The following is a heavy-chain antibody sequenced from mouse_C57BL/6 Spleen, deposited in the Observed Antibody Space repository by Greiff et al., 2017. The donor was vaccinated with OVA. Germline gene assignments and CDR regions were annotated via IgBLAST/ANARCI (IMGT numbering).Heavy chain of an antibody. Sequence: EVQLVESGGGLVKPGGSLKLSCAASGFTFSSYAMPWVRQTPEKRLEWVANISAGGSYTYYPDNVKGRFTITRDKAKNNLYLQMSHLKSEDTAMYYCAREAHSKSYDYWGQGTTLTVSS. V-gene: IGHV5-4*01. D-gene: IGHD2-5*01. CDR3: AREAHSKSYDY. CDR2: ISAGGSYT. CDR1: GFTFSSYA. J-gene: IGHJ2*01.